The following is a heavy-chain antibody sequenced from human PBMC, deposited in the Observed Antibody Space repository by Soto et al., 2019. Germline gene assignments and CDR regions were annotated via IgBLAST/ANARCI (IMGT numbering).Heavy chain of an antibody. V-gene: IGHV3-23*01. J-gene: IGHJ4*02. Sequence: EVQLLESGGGLVQPGGSLRLSCAASEFTFSYYAMTWVRQAPGKGLEWVSLITGSGVTTYYADSVKGRFTIARDNSKNTLYLQMNSLRAGDTAIYYCAKAVSESIRYFGYWGQGTLVTVSS. CDR2: ITGSGVTT. CDR3: AKAVSESIRYFGY. CDR1: EFTFSYYA. D-gene: IGHD1-26*01.